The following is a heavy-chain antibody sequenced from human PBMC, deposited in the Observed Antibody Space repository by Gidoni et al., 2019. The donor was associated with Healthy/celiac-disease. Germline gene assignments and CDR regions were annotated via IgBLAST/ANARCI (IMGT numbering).Heavy chain of an antibody. CDR3: ARVGATQWGKYNWFDP. CDR2: IYYSGST. V-gene: IGHV4-39*01. CDR1: GGSISSSSYY. D-gene: IGHD1-26*01. Sequence: QLQLQESGPGLVKPSETLSLTCTVSGGSISSSSYYWGWIRQPPGKGLEWIGSIYYSGSTYYNPSLKSRVTISVDTSKNQFSLKLSSVTAADTAVYYCARVGATQWGKYNWFDPWGQGTLVTVSS. J-gene: IGHJ5*02.